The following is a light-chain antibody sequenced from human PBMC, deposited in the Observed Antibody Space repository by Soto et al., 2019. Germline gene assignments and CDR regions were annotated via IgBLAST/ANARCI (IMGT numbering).Light chain of an antibody. CDR1: QSISNH. Sequence: DIQMTQSPSSLSASVEDRVIITCRASQSISNHLNWYQQKPGKAPKLLIYAASSLQSGVPSRFSGSGSGTEFTLTISSLQPDDFATYYCQQYNGTFGQGTKVDIK. V-gene: IGKV1-39*01. CDR3: QQYNGT. J-gene: IGKJ1*01. CDR2: AAS.